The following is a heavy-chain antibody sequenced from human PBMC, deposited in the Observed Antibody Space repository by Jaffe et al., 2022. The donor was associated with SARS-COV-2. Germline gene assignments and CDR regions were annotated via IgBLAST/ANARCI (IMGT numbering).Heavy chain of an antibody. D-gene: IGHD2-2*01. CDR2: ISYDGSNK. V-gene: IGHV3-30*18. CDR3: AKAPPQGGLPTYYYYYGMDV. J-gene: IGHJ6*02. CDR1: GFTFSSYG. Sequence: QVQLVESGGGVVQPGRSLRLSCAASGFTFSSYGMHWVRQAPGKGLEWVAVISYDGSNKYYADSVKGRFTISRDNSKNTLYLQMNSLRAEDTAVYYCAKAPPQGGLPTYYYYYGMDVWGQGTTVTVSS.